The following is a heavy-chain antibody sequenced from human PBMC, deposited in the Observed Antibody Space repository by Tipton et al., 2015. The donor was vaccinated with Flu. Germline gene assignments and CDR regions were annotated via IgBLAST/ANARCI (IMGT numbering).Heavy chain of an antibody. V-gene: IGHV1-18*01. CDR1: GFTFTNYG. CDR3: ARELTTVPFSLGDV. Sequence: QLVQSGAEVKKPGASVKVSCKASGFTFTNYGISWVRQAPGQGLEWMGWISAYNGNTNYAQNLQGRVSMTTDTSTSTAYMELRSLRSDDTAVYYCARELTTVPFSLGDVWGQGTTVTVSS. D-gene: IGHD4-17*01. J-gene: IGHJ6*02. CDR2: ISAYNGNT.